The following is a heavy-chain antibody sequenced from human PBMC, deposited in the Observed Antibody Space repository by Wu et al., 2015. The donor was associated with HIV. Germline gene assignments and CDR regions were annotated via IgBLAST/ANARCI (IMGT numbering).Heavy chain of an antibody. CDR3: ASLTDCCEKSGLTYYYYYYMDV. CDR1: GGTFSSYA. J-gene: IGHJ6*03. Sequence: QVQLVQSGAEVKKPGSSVKVSCKASGGTFSSYAISWVRQAPGQGLEWMGGIIPIFGTANYAQKFQGRVTITADESTSTAYMELSSLRSEDTAVYYCASLTDCCEKSGLTYYYYYYMDVWDKGTTVTVSS. CDR2: IIPIFGTA. D-gene: IGHD2-21*01. V-gene: IGHV1-69*12.